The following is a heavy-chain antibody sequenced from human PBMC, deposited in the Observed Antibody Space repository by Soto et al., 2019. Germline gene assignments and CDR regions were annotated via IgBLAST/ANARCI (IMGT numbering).Heavy chain of an antibody. CDR3: ARLEYSGSYSTEYFQH. Sequence: GGCLRPSCAASGITFSSYSMNWVRQAPGKGLEWVSYISSSSSTIYYADSVKGRFTISRGNAKNSLYLQMNSLRDEDTAVYYCARLEYSGSYSTEYFQHWGQGTLVTVSS. CDR1: GITFSSYS. D-gene: IGHD1-26*01. J-gene: IGHJ1*01. CDR2: ISSSSSTI. V-gene: IGHV3-48*02.